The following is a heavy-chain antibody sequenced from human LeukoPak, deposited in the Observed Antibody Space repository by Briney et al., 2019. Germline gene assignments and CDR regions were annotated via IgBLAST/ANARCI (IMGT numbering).Heavy chain of an antibody. V-gene: IGHV4-59*01. J-gene: IGHJ5*01. CDR3: ARYPVVSNWFDP. CDR2: IYYSGST. CDR1: GGSICGYY. Sequence: SETLSHTRTVSGGSICGYYRSWLRQPPGKGLEWVGYIYYSGSTNFHPSLKTRVTISADTSKNQFSLKLTSVTAADTAVDYCARYPVVSNWFDPWGQRWLVTVAS.